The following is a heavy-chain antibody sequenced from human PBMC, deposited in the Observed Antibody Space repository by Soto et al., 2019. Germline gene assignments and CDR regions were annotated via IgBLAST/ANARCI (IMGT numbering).Heavy chain of an antibody. D-gene: IGHD2-15*01. V-gene: IGHV1-69*13. CDR3: ASVETQRYYYGMDV. CDR2: IIPIFGTA. Sequence: SVKSSCKASGYSFTSYAIHWVRQAPGQRLEWMGGIIPIFGTADYAQKFQGRVTITADESTSTAYMELSSLRSEDTAVYYCASVETQRYYYGMDVWGQGTTVTVSS. J-gene: IGHJ6*02. CDR1: GYSFTSYA.